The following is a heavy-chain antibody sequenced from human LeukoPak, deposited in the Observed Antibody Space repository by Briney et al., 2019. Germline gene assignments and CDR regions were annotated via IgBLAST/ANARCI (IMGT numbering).Heavy chain of an antibody. J-gene: IGHJ3*02. CDR1: GFTFSSYA. CDR2: ISYDGSNR. D-gene: IGHD2-2*01. CDR3: ARDLGCSSTSCYEYAFDI. Sequence: GGSLRLSCVASGFTFSSYAMHWVRQAPGKGLEWVAVISYDGSNRYFADSVQGRFTISRDNSKNTLYLQMNSLRAEDTAVYYCARDLGCSSTSCYEYAFDIWGQGTMVTVSS. V-gene: IGHV3-30-3*01.